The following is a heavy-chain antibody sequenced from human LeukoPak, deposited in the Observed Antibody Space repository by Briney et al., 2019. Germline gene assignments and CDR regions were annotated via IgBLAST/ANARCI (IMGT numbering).Heavy chain of an antibody. CDR1: GFTFSSYG. CDR2: ISGGGTST. CDR3: ARGPYGDYDSYYGVDV. J-gene: IGHJ6*02. Sequence: GGSLRLSCTASGFTFSSYGMSWVRQAPGKGLEWVSVISGGGTSTYYADSVKGRFTISRDNSKNTLYLQVNSLRAEDTAVYYCARGPYGDYDSYYGVDVWGQGTTVTVS. V-gene: IGHV3-23*01. D-gene: IGHD4-17*01.